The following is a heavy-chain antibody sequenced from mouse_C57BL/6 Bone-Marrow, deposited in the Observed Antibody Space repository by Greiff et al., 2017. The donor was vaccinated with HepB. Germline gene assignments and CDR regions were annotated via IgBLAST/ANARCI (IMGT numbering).Heavy chain of an antibody. J-gene: IGHJ2*01. CDR3: TIITTVVATENFDY. CDR2: IDPENGDT. Sequence: VQLQQSGAELVRPGASVKLSCTASGFNIKDDYMHWVKQRPEQGLEWIGWIDPENGDTEYASKFQGKATITADTSSNTAYLQLSSLTSEDTAVYYCTIITTVVATENFDYWGQGTTLTVSS. D-gene: IGHD1-1*01. V-gene: IGHV14-4*01. CDR1: GFNIKDDY.